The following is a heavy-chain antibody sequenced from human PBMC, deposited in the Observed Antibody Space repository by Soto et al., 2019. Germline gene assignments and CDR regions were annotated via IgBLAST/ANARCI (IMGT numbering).Heavy chain of an antibody. D-gene: IGHD6-6*01. J-gene: IGHJ6*02. Sequence: PSETLSLTCTVSGGSISSSSYYWGWIRQPPGKGLEWIGSIYYSGSTYYNPSLKSRVTISVDTSKNQFSLKLSSVTAADTAVYYCVPSSIAARRGNYYYSYGMDVWGQGTTVTVSS. CDR3: VPSSIAARRGNYYYSYGMDV. CDR1: GGSISSSSYY. CDR2: IYYSGST. V-gene: IGHV4-39*01.